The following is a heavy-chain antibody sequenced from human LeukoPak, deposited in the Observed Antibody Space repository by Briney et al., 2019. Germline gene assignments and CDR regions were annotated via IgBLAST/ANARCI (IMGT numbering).Heavy chain of an antibody. V-gene: IGHV3-74*01. Sequence: PGGSLRLSCAASGFTFSSYWMHWVRQAPGKGLVWVSRINSDGSSTSYADSVKGRFTISRDNSKNTPYLQMNSLRAEDTAVFYCARAPMRDDFWSGTHYSYMDVWGKGTTVTVSS. D-gene: IGHD3-3*01. J-gene: IGHJ6*03. CDR2: INSDGSST. CDR3: ARAPMRDDFWSGTHYSYMDV. CDR1: GFTFSSYW.